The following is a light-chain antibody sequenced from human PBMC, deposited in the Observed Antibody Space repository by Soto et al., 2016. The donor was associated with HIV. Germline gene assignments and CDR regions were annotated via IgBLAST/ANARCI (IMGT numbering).Light chain of an antibody. CDR3: QQYNSYLLT. CDR2: KAS. V-gene: IGKV1-5*03. Sequence: DIQMTQSPSTLSASVGDRVTITCRASQSINSWLAWYQQKAGKAPKLLIYKASSLESGVPSRFSGSGSGTEFTLTISSLQPDDFATYYCQQYNSYLLTFGGGTKVEIK. J-gene: IGKJ4*01. CDR1: QSINSW.